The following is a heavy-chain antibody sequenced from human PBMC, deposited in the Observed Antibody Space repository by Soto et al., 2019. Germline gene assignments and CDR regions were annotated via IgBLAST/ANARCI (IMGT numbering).Heavy chain of an antibody. CDR1: GYSVSSSSAA. CDR3: ARAHLYSSGWYDLGAFDI. CDR2: TYYRSKWYN. D-gene: IGHD6-19*01. J-gene: IGHJ3*02. Sequence: SHTRSLTCAISGYSVSSSSAAWKLIRQSPSRGLEWLGRTYYRSKWYNDYAVSVKSRITINPDTSKNQFSLQLNSVTPEDTAVYYCARAHLYSSGWYDLGAFDIWGQGTMVTVSS. V-gene: IGHV6-1*01.